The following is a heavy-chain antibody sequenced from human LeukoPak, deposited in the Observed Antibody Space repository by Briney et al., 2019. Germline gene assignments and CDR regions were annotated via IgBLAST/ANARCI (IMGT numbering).Heavy chain of an antibody. D-gene: IGHD4-23*01. J-gene: IGHJ4*02. CDR3: AKAPVTPEFDY. CDR1: GFTFSSYA. CDR2: ISGSGCST. Sequence: GGXXRLSCAASGFTFSSYAMSWVRQAPGKGLEWVSAISGSGCSTYYADSVKGRFTISRDNSKNTLYLQMNSLRAEDTAVYYCAKAPVTPEFDYWGQGTLVTVSS. V-gene: IGHV3-23*01.